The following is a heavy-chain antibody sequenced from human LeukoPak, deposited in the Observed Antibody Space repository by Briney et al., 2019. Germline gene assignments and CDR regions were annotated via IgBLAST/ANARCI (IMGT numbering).Heavy chain of an antibody. CDR1: GFTFSSHW. CDR3: AKMGAYCGGDCYAHLDY. Sequence: PGGPLRLSCAASGFTFSSHWMHWVRQAPGKGLVWVSRINSDGSSTSYADSVKGRFTISRDNSKNTLYLQMNSLRAEDTAVYYCAKMGAYCGGDCYAHLDYWGQGTLVTVSS. D-gene: IGHD2-21*02. CDR2: INSDGSST. J-gene: IGHJ4*02. V-gene: IGHV3-74*01.